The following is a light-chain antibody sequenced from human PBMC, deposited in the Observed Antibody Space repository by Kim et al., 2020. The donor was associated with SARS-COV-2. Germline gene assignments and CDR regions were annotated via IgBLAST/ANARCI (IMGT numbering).Light chain of an antibody. J-gene: IGLJ2*01. CDR3: GTFDSSLFVVV. CDR2: DNN. Sequence: GQKVTISCPATHCNIAKNSVSWYKQHPRTAPQRLIYDNNKRPSGIPDRFSGSKAGTSATLGITGLQTGDEADYYCGTFDSSLFVVVFGGGTQLTVL. CDR1: HCNIAKNS. V-gene: IGLV1-51*01.